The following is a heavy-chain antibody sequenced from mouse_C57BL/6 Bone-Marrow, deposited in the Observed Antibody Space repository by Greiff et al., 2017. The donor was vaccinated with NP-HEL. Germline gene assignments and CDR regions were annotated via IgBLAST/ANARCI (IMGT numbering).Heavy chain of an antibody. V-gene: IGHV1-50*01. CDR3: ARDGYYIYWYFDV. Sequence: VQLQQPGAELVKPGASVKLSCKASGYPFTSYWMQWVKQRPGQGLEWIGEIDPSDSYTNYNQKFKGKATLTVDTSSSPAYMQLSCLTSEDSAVYYCARDGYYIYWYFDVWGTGTTVTVSS. D-gene: IGHD2-3*01. CDR2: IDPSDSYT. J-gene: IGHJ1*03. CDR1: GYPFTSYW.